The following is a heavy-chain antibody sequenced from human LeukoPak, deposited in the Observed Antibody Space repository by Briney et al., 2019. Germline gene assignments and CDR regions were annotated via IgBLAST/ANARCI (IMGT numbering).Heavy chain of an antibody. V-gene: IGHV3-7*04. CDR1: GFTFSNYW. D-gene: IGHD6-13*01. Sequence: GGSLRLSCAASGFTFSNYWMSWVRQAPGKGLEFMANIKEAGSEKYYVDSVKGRFTISRDNDKNSVHLQTNNLRAEDTAVYYCARGGGMRSWYDFDYWGQGILVTVSS. CDR3: ARGGGMRSWYDFDY. J-gene: IGHJ4*02. CDR2: IKEAGSEK.